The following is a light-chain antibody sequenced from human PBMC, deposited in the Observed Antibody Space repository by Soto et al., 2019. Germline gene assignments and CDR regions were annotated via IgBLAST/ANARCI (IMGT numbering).Light chain of an antibody. Sequence: EIVLTQSPATLSLSPGERATLSCRASQSVSSYLAWYQQKPGQAPRLLIYDASNRATAIPARFSGSGSGTDFTLTISSLAPEDLAVYDCQQRSNWPPLFTFGPGTKVDIK. V-gene: IGKV3-11*01. J-gene: IGKJ3*01. CDR3: QQRSNWPPLFT. CDR1: QSVSSY. CDR2: DAS.